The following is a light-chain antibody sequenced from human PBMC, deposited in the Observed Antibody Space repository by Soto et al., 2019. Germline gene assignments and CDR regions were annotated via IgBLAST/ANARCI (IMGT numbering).Light chain of an antibody. CDR3: SSYAGSNRV. J-gene: IGLJ2*01. Sequence: SVLTQPPSASGSPGQSVTISCTGTSSDVGGYNYVSWYQQHPGKAPKLMIYEVSKRPSGVPDRFSGSKSGNTASLTVSGLQAEDEADYYCSSYAGSNRVFVGGTKLTVL. CDR1: SSDVGGYNY. V-gene: IGLV2-8*01. CDR2: EVS.